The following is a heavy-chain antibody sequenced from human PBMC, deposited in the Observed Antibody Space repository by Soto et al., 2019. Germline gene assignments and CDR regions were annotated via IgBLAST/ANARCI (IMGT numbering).Heavy chain of an antibody. D-gene: IGHD3-22*01. V-gene: IGHV3-21*06. J-gene: IGHJ4*02. CDR3: VRVRATDSRPDY. Sequence: EVQLVESGGGLVKPGGSLRLSCAASGFTFSLYSMIWVRQTPGKGLEWVSSISSSSAYIYSADSLKGRFTISRDNAKNSLYLRINRLRAEDTAVYYCVRVRATDSRPDYWGQGTLVTVSS. CDR1: GFTFSLYS. CDR2: ISSSSAYI.